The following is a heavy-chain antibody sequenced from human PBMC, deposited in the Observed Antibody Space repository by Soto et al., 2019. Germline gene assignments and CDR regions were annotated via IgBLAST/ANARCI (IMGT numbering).Heavy chain of an antibody. CDR2: ILSDYNT. CDR1: GFTFSDYT. D-gene: IGHD2-8*01. J-gene: IGHJ4*02. Sequence: EVHLLESGGGLAQPGGSLTLSCAASGFTFSDYTMSWVRQAPGQVLECISVILSDYNTFYSGSVRGRFTISRDNSKNTLYLQLNSLRAEDTAVYYCARRTNGYFGYWGQGALVTVSS. V-gene: IGHV3-23*03. CDR3: ARRTNGYFGY.